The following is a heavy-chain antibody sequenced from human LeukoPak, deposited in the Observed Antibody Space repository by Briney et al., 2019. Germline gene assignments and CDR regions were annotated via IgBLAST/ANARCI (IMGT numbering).Heavy chain of an antibody. D-gene: IGHD1-7*01. V-gene: IGHV4-34*01. Sequence: PSETLSLTCAVYGGSFSNYYWSWIRQPPGKGLEWLGEINDSGRINYNPSLMSRVTVSVDTSKNQFSLRLTSVTATDTAVYYCARRWNYGRNYYIDVWGNGATVSVSS. CDR3: ARRWNYGRNYYIDV. J-gene: IGHJ6*03. CDR2: INDSGRI. CDR1: GGSFSNYY.